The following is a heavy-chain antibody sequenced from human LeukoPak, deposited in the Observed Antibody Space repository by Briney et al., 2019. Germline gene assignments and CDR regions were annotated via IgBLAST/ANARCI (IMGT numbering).Heavy chain of an antibody. CDR3: VKDYCSGDSCYSDY. D-gene: IGHD2-15*01. CDR1: GFTFSRYV. CDR2: ISSIGGDT. J-gene: IGHJ4*02. V-gene: IGHV3-64D*06. Sequence: GESLRLSCSASGFTFSRYVMHWVRQAPGKGLEYVSVISSIGGDTYYADSVKGRFTISRDNSKNTLYLQMSSLRPEDTAVYYCVKDYCSGDSCYSDYWGQGTLVTVSS.